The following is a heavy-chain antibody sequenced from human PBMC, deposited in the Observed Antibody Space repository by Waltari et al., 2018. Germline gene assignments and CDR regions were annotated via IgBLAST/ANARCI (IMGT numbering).Heavy chain of an antibody. CDR3: ASYDIWNGYYFDW. Sequence: QLQLHESGPGLVKPSETLSLTCTVSGASLISDNYYWVWIRPPPGRGLEWIGSIYYRGTTYYRPSLNSRVTMSVDTTRNQFSLKMTSVTAADTAIYYCASYDIWNGYYFDWWGQGAQVTVSS. CDR1: GASLISDNYY. V-gene: IGHV4-39*01. D-gene: IGHD3-3*01. J-gene: IGHJ4*02. CDR2: IYYRGTT.